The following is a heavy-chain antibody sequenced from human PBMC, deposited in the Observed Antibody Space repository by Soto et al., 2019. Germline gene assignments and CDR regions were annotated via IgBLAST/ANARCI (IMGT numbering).Heavy chain of an antibody. V-gene: IGHV3-30-3*01. CDR3: ARDGSGWYEYYYYGMDV. Sequence: ESGGGVVQPGRSLRLSCAASGFTFSSYAMHWVRQAPGKGLEWVAVISYDGSNKYYADSVKGRFTISRDNSKNTLYLQMNSLRAEDTAVYYCARDGSGWYEYYYYGMDVWGQGTTVTVSS. CDR2: ISYDGSNK. J-gene: IGHJ6*02. CDR1: GFTFSSYA. D-gene: IGHD6-19*01.